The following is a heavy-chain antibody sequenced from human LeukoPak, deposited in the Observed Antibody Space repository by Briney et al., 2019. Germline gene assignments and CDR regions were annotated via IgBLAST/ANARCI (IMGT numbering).Heavy chain of an antibody. V-gene: IGHV3-30*18. D-gene: IGHD1-26*01. J-gene: IGHJ3*01. CDR2: ISYDGSSQ. CDR1: GFTFSSYA. CDR3: VKARYSGSYSPDSV. Sequence: PGTSLRLSCAAPGFTFSSYAMHSVRQAPGKGLEWVALISYDGSSQYYADSVKGRFTISRDNSKNTLYLQMNSLRAEDTAMYYCVKARYSGSYSPDSVGGEGTMVTVS.